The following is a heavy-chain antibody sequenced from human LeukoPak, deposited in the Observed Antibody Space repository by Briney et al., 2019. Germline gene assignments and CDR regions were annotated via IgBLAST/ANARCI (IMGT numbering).Heavy chain of an antibody. CDR1: GGSISSYY. V-gene: IGHV4-59*08. CDR3: ARPSVGALGQDAFDI. D-gene: IGHD1-26*01. Sequence: NPSETLSLTCTVSGGSISSYYWSWIRQPPGKGLEWIGYIYYSGSTNYNPSLKSRVTISVDTSKNQFSLKLSSVTAADTAVYYCARPSVGALGQDAFDIWGQGTMVTVSS. CDR2: IYYSGST. J-gene: IGHJ3*02.